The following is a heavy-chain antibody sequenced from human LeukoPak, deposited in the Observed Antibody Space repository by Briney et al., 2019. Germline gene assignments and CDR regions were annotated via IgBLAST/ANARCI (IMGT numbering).Heavy chain of an antibody. D-gene: IGHD3-22*01. Sequence: SETLSLTCAVYGGSFSGYYWSWIRQPPGKGLEWIGEINHSGSTNYNPSLKSRVTISVDTSKNQFSLKLSSVTAADTAVYYCARDTYYYDSSGYCLDYWGQGTLVTVSS. V-gene: IGHV4-34*01. CDR3: ARDTYYYDSSGYCLDY. CDR2: INHSGST. CDR1: GGSFSGYY. J-gene: IGHJ4*02.